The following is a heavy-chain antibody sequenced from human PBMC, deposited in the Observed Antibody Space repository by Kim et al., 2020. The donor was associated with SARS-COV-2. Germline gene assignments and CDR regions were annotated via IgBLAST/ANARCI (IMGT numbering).Heavy chain of an antibody. CDR2: IGGKPTNYAT. CDR1: GFTFSGSA. D-gene: IGHD3-22*01. Sequence: GGSLRLSCAASGFTFSGSAVHWVRQASGKGLEWVGRIGGKPTNYATEYSASVKGRFSISRDDSKNTAHLQMNSLKTEDTAIYYCTHINYDSSVNYPGSWGQGTLVTVSS. J-gene: IGHJ5*02. CDR3: THINYDSSVNYPGS. V-gene: IGHV3-73*01.